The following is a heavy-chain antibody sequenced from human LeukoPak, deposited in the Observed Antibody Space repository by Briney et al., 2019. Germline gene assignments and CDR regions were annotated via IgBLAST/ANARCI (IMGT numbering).Heavy chain of an antibody. D-gene: IGHD2-15*01. J-gene: IGHJ5*02. V-gene: IGHV4-31*03. CDR1: GGSISSGGNY. CDR2: IYYSGST. Sequence: PSQTLSLTCTVSGGSISSGGNYWGWIRQHPGKGLEWIGYIYYSGSTYYNPSLKSRVTISVTTSKTQFSLKLSSVTAADRAVYYCARYRSGTKRGGFDPWGQGTLVTVSS. CDR3: ARYRSGTKRGGFDP.